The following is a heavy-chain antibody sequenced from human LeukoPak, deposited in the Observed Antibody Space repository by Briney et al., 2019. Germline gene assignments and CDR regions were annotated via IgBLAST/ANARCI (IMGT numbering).Heavy chain of an antibody. D-gene: IGHD3-22*01. CDR3: TREDPYYDSSGYFIDY. CDR2: IRSKAYGRTT. V-gene: IGHV3-49*03. J-gene: IGHJ4*02. Sequence: GGSLRLSCTASGFTFGDYAMSWFRQAPGKGLEWVGFIRSKAYGRTTEYAASVKGRFTISRDDSKSIAYLQMNSLKTEDTAVYYCTREDPYYDSSGYFIDYWGQGTLVTVSS. CDR1: GFTFGDYA.